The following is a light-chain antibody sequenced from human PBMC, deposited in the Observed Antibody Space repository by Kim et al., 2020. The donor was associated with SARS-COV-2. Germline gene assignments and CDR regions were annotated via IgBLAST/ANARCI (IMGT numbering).Light chain of an antibody. CDR2: GAS. Sequence: EVVMTQSPATLSVSPGERATLSCRASQSVGTNVAWYQQKPGQAPQLLIYGASTRAAGIPARFSGSGSGTEFTLTISSLQSEDLAVYSCQQYDDWPPWTFGQGTKVEI. CDR1: QSVGTN. V-gene: IGKV3-15*01. J-gene: IGKJ1*01. CDR3: QQYDDWPPWT.